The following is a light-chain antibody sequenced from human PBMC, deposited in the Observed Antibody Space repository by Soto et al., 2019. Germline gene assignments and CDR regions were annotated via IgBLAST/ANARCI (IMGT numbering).Light chain of an antibody. CDR1: QDINKF. CDR3: QQDDNYGIT. CDR2: EVS. J-gene: IGKJ5*01. V-gene: IGKV1-33*01. Sequence: DLQMTQCPSSLSASVGVTVTITCQASQDINKFLNWYQQKPGKAPKLLIYEVSNLETGVPSRFSGSGSETLYTLTINSLQPEDIATYYCQQDDNYGITCGQGTRLDIK.